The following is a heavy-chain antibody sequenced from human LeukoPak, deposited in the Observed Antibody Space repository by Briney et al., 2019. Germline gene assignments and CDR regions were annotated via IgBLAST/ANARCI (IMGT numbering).Heavy chain of an antibody. D-gene: IGHD3-22*01. CDR1: GGTLSSYA. J-gene: IGHJ3*02. CDR2: IIPIFGTA. CDR3: ARPLSYYYDSSGYYLGGDAFDI. V-gene: IGHV1-69*05. Sequence: ASVKVSCKASGGTLSSYAISWVRQAPGQGLEWMGGIIPIFGTANYAQKFQGRVTITTDESTSTAYMELSSLRSEDTAVYYCARPLSYYYDSSGYYLGGDAFDIWGQGTMVTVSS.